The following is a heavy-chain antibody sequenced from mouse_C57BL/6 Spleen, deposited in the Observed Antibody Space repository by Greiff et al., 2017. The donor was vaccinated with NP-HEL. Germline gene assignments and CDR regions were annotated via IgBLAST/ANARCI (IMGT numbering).Heavy chain of an antibody. V-gene: IGHV1-64*01. J-gene: IGHJ2*01. CDR3: ARKTSLGPFDY. CDR1: GYTFTSYW. D-gene: IGHD4-1*01. Sequence: VQLQQPGAELVKPGASVKLSCKASGYTFTSYWMHWVKQRPGQGLEWIGMIHPNSGSTNYNEKFKSKATLTVDKSSSTAYMRLSSLTSEDSAVYYCARKTSLGPFDYWGQGTTLTVSS. CDR2: IHPNSGST.